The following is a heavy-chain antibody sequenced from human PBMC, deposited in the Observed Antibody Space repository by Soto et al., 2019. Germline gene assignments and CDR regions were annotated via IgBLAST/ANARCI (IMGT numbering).Heavy chain of an antibody. D-gene: IGHD3-22*01. CDR1: GYTFTSYD. CDR2: MNPNSGNT. V-gene: IGHV1-8*01. J-gene: IGHJ6*02. CDR3: ARAEVGHYDLNYYYYGMDV. Sequence: ASVKVSCKASGYTFTSYDINWVRQATGQGLEWMGWMNPNSGNTGYAQKFQGRVTMTRNTSISTAYMELSSLRSEDTAAYYCARAEVGHYDLNYYYYGMDVWGQGTKVTVYS.